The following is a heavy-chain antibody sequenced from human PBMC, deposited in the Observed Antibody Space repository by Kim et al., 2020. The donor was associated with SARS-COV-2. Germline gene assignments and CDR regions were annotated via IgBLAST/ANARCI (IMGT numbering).Heavy chain of an antibody. V-gene: IGHV3-64*01. J-gene: IGHJ2*01. CDR1: GFTFSSYA. Sequence: GGSLRLSCAASGFTFSSYAMHWVRQAPGKGLEYVSAISSNGGSTYYANSVKGRFTISRDNSKNTLYLQMGSLRAEDMAVYYCARDRGFITGTNWYFDLWGRGTLVTVSS. CDR2: ISSNGGST. CDR3: ARDRGFITGTNWYFDL. D-gene: IGHD1-20*01.